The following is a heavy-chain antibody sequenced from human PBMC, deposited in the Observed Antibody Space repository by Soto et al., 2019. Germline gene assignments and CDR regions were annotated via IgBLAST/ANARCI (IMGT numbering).Heavy chain of an antibody. Sequence: QLQLQESGPGLVKPSETLSLTCTVSGGSISSSSYYWGWIRQPPGKGLEWIGSIYYSGSTYYNPSLKSRVTISVDTSKNQFSLKLSSVTAADTAVYYCARRWYYGSGSWSPPPTNDYYYYGMDVWGQGTTVTVSS. CDR1: GGSISSSSYY. V-gene: IGHV4-39*01. D-gene: IGHD3-10*01. CDR3: ARRWYYGSGSWSPPPTNDYYYYGMDV. J-gene: IGHJ6*02. CDR2: IYYSGST.